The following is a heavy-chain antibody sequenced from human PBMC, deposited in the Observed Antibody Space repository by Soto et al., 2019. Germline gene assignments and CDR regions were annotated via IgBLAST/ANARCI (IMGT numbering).Heavy chain of an antibody. Sequence: ESLTISCKGSGYSFTSYWISLVRQMPGKGLEWMGRIDPSDSYTNYSPSFQGHVTISADKSISTAYLQWSSLKASDTAMYYCARHFSSSWYSSGDYYGMDVWGQGTTVTVSS. V-gene: IGHV5-10-1*01. CDR2: IDPSDSYT. CDR1: GYSFTSYW. CDR3: ARHFSSSWYSSGDYYGMDV. D-gene: IGHD6-13*01. J-gene: IGHJ6*02.